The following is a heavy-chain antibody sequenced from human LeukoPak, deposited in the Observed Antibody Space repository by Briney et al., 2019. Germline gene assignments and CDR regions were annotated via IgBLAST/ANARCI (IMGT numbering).Heavy chain of an antibody. CDR2: ISSSGSTI. V-gene: IGHV3-48*03. J-gene: IGHJ4*02. D-gene: IGHD3-10*01. CDR3: ARVKYGSGSDDY. Sequence: TGGSLRLSCAASGFTFSSYEMNWVRQAPGKGLEWASYISSSGSTIYYADSVKGRFTISRDNAKNSLYLQMNSLRAEDTAVYYCARVKYGSGSDDYWGQGTLVTASS. CDR1: GFTFSSYE.